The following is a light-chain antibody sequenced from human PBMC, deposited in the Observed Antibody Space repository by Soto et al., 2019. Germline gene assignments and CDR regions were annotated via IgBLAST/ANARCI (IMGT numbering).Light chain of an antibody. CDR1: QSLSSSQ. Sequence: EIVLTQSPGTLSLSPGERATLSCRASQSLSSSQLAWYQQKPGQAPRLLIHDASSRATGISDRFTGSGSGTDFTLTITRLEPEDLAVYYCQQYGSSPRTFGLGTKVEI. CDR3: QQYGSSPRT. V-gene: IGKV3-20*01. CDR2: DAS. J-gene: IGKJ1*01.